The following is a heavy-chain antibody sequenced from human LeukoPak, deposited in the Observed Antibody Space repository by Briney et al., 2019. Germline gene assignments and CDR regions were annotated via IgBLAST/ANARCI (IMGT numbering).Heavy chain of an antibody. J-gene: IGHJ6*02. D-gene: IGHD3-3*01. CDR2: ISGSGGST. V-gene: IGHV3-23*01. Sequence: GGSLRLSCAASGFTFSSYAMSWVRQAPGKGLEWVSAISGSGGSTYYADSVKGRFTISRDNSKNTLYLQMNSLRAEDTAVYYCAKLGFWGGYLGYYYYYGMDVWGQGTTVTVSS. CDR1: GFTFSSYA. CDR3: AKLGFWGGYLGYYYYYGMDV.